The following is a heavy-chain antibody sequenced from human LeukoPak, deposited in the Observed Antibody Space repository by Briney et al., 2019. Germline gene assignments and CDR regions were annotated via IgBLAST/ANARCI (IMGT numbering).Heavy chain of an antibody. Sequence: SETLSLICTVSGGSISSSSYYWGWIRQPPGKGLEWIGSIYYSGSTYYNPSLKSRVTISVDTSKNQFSLRLSSVTAADTAVYYCARRYYYGSGSQSHFDYWGQGTLVTVSS. V-gene: IGHV4-39*01. CDR3: ARRYYYGSGSQSHFDY. CDR2: IYYSGST. CDR1: GGSISSSSYY. J-gene: IGHJ4*02. D-gene: IGHD3-10*01.